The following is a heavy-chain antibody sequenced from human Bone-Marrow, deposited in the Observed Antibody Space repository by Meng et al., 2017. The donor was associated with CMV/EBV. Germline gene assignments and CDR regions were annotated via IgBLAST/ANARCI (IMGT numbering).Heavy chain of an antibody. V-gene: IGHV3-23*01. Sequence: GESLKISCAASGFTFSYYAMSWVRQAPGKGLEWVSGSSGGGGHTWSADSVKGRFTISRDNSKNTLYLQMDSLRVEDTAVYYCAKSPRDAGSLGAFDFWGQGTRVTVSS. CDR2: SSGGGGHT. CDR3: AKSPRDAGSLGAFDF. J-gene: IGHJ3*01. CDR1: GFTFSYYA. D-gene: IGHD3-16*01.